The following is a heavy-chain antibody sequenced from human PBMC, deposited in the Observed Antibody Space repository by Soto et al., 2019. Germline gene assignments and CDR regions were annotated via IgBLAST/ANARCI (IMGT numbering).Heavy chain of an antibody. Sequence: QVQVVQSGAEVKKPGASVKVACKASGYTFSTFGMSWVRQAPGQGLEWMGWISVEKGDTNSAQKFQDRVTMTTDTSTGTADMELRCLTSDDTAVYYCARCYCSVGSCFTCWHFDLWGRGTLVTVSS. J-gene: IGHJ2*01. CDR1: GYTFSTFG. D-gene: IGHD2-15*01. V-gene: IGHV1-18*01. CDR2: ISVEKGDT. CDR3: ARCYCSVGSCFTCWHFDL.